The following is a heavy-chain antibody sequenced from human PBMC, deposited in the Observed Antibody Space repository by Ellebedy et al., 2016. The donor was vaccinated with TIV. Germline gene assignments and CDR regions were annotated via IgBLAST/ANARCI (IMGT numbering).Heavy chain of an antibody. CDR1: GYTFSSYA. CDR3: ARDPYQMATIRGYFDY. V-gene: IGHV1-3*01. D-gene: IGHD5-12*01. J-gene: IGHJ4*02. Sequence: ASVEVSCKASGYTFSSYALHWVRQAPGQRLEWMGWINAGNGNTKYSQKFQGRVTITRDTSASTAYMELSSLRSEDTAVYYCARDPYQMATIRGYFDYWGQGTLVTVSS. CDR2: INAGNGNT.